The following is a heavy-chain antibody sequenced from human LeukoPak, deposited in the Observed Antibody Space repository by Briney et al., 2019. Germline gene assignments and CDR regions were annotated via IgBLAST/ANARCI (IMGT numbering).Heavy chain of an antibody. D-gene: IGHD1-1*01. Sequence: GGSLRLSCAASGFTFRNYAMRWVRQAPGKGVEGVSGISGSGVSTYYADSVKGRFTISRDTDRNTLYLQMNSLRADDTAVYYCANPPYTGFDYWGQGTLVTVSS. CDR2: ISGSGVST. J-gene: IGHJ4*02. CDR3: ANPPYTGFDY. CDR1: GFTFRNYA. V-gene: IGHV3-23*01.